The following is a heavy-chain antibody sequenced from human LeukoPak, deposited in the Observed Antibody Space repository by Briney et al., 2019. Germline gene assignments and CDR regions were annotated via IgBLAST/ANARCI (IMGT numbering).Heavy chain of an antibody. V-gene: IGHV4-4*02. D-gene: IGHD1-26*01. J-gene: IGHJ3*02. CDR1: GGSISSSNW. Sequence: SGTLSLTCAVSGGSISSSNWWSWVRQPPGKGLEWIGEIYHSGSTNYNPSLKSRVTISVDKSKNQFSLKLSSVTAADTAVYYCARGLGGRYGARSPIDAFDIWGQGTMVTVSS. CDR3: ARGLGGRYGARSPIDAFDI. CDR2: IYHSGST.